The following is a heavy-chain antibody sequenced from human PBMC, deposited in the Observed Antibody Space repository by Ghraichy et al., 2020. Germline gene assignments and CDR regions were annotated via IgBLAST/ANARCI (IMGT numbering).Heavy chain of an antibody. CDR3: ARHYNVAAAAHYFDY. Sequence: SETLSLTCAVYGGSFSGYYLSWSRQPPGKGLEWIGEINHSGSTNYNPSLKSRVTISVDTSKNQFSLKLSSVTAADTAVYYCARHYNVAAAAHYFDYWGQGTLVTVST. CDR2: INHSGST. V-gene: IGHV4-34*01. CDR1: GGSFSGYY. J-gene: IGHJ4*02. D-gene: IGHD6-13*01.